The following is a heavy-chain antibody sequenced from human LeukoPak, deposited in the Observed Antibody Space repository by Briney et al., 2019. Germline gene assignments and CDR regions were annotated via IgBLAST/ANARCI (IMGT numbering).Heavy chain of an antibody. CDR3: ARDSPAAYSSFGY. V-gene: IGHV3-30-3*01. D-gene: IGHD6-19*01. CDR2: ISYDGSNK. CDR1: GFTFSSYA. J-gene: IGHJ4*02. Sequence: GGSLRLSCAASGFTFSSYAMHWVRQAPGKGLEWVAVISYDGSNKYYADSVKGRFTISRDNSKNTLYLQMNSLRAEDTAVYYCARDSPAAYSSFGYWGQETLVTVSS.